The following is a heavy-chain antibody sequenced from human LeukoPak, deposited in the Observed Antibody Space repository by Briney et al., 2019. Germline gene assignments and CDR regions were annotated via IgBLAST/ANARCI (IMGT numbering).Heavy chain of an antibody. CDR2: ISGSGGST. J-gene: IGHJ6*03. V-gene: IGHV3-23*01. D-gene: IGHD2-2*01. CDR1: GFTFSSYA. Sequence: GGSLRLSCAASGFTFSSYAMSWVRQAPGKGLEWVSAISGSGGSTYYADSVKGRFTISRDNSKNTLYLQMNSLRAEDTAVYYCASRDAPPGYYYYMDVWGIGTTVTVSS. CDR3: ASRDAPPGYYYYMDV.